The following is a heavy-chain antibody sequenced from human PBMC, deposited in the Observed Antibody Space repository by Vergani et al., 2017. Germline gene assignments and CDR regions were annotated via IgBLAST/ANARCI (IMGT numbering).Heavy chain of an antibody. V-gene: IGHV3-7*02. Sequence: EVQLVESGGGLVQPGGSLRLSCAASGFTFSSYWMSWVRQAPGKGLEWVANIKQDGSEKYYVDSVKGRFTISRDNAKNSLYLQMNSLRAEDTAVYYCARGDYYDSSGLFASGVGEVYWGQGTLVTVSS. CDR2: IKQDGSEK. CDR1: GFTFSSYW. D-gene: IGHD3-22*01. CDR3: ARGDYYDSSGLFASGVGEVY. J-gene: IGHJ4*02.